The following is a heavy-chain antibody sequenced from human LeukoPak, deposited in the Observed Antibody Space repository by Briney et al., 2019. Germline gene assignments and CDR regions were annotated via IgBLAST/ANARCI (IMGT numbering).Heavy chain of an antibody. CDR1: GLTVTNNY. V-gene: IGHV3-66*01. CDR2: LYSNGDT. D-gene: IGHD4-17*01. J-gene: IGHJ4*02. CDR3: TYGDYPLTY. Sequence: PGGSLRLSCAASGLTVTNNYWHWVRQPPGKGPEWISLLYSNGDTKYADSVKGRFTFSRDNSKNTLYLQMNGLRAEDTAVYYCTYGDYPLTYWGQGTPVSVSS.